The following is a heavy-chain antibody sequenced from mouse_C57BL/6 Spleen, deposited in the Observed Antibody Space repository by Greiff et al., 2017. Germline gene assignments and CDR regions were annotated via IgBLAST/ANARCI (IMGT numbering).Heavy chain of an antibody. V-gene: IGHV7-3*01. Sequence: EVMLVESGGGLVQPGGSLSLSCAASGFTLTDYYMSWVRQPPGKALEWLGFIRNKANGYTTEYSASVKGRFTISRDNSQSILYLQMNALRAEDSATYYCARYGYYGSEDWYFDVWGTGTTVTVSS. J-gene: IGHJ1*03. CDR3: ARYGYYGSEDWYFDV. D-gene: IGHD1-1*01. CDR1: GFTLTDYY. CDR2: IRNKANGYTT.